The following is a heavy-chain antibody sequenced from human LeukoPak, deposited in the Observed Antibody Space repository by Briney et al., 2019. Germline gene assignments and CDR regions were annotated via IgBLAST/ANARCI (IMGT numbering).Heavy chain of an antibody. CDR1: GGSIRSSSFY. D-gene: IGHD2-21*01. Sequence: SETLSLTCTVSGGSIRSSSFYWGWIRQPPGTGLEWIGNIESSGNTYCNSSLNSRLTISIDTAKNQFSLRLNSVTAADTAVYYCARDEVLFYAFDTWGQGTVVTVSS. V-gene: IGHV4-39*07. CDR2: IESSGNT. CDR3: ARDEVLFYAFDT. J-gene: IGHJ3*02.